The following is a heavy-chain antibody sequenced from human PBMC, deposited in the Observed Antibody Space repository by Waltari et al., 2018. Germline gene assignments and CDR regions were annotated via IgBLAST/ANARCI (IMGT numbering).Heavy chain of an antibody. V-gene: IGHV1-46*01. CDR3: ARVGAWTGFDP. D-gene: IGHD1-26*01. CDR2: INPSGGST. J-gene: IGHJ5*02. Sequence: QVQLVQSGAEVKKPGASVKVSCKASGYTFTSYYMHWVRQAPGQGLEWMGIINPSGGSTSYAQKFQGRVTMTRDTCTSTVYMELSSLRSEDTAVYYCARVGAWTGFDPWGQGTLVTVSS. CDR1: GYTFTSYY.